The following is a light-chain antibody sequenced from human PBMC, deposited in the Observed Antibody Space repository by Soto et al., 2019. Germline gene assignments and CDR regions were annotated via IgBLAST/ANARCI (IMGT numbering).Light chain of an antibody. CDR2: DTS. CDR1: TGAVTSCHY. J-gene: IGLJ1*01. Sequence: QALVTHYPSLTVSSGGTVTLTGNSMTGAVTSCHYPYWFQQKPGQAPRTLIYDTSNKHSWTPARFSGSLLGGKAALTLSGAQPEDEAEYYCLLSYSGAYYVFGTGTKVTVL. V-gene: IGLV7-46*01. CDR3: LLSYSGAYYV.